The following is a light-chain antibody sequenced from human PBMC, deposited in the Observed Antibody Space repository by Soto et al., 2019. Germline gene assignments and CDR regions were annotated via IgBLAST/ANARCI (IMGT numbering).Light chain of an antibody. CDR1: QSVSRSY. V-gene: IGKV3-20*01. CDR3: QQHGSSPRT. Sequence: EIVLTQSPGTRSLSPGERATLSCRASQSVSRSYLAWYQQNPGQAPRLLIYGASSRATGIPDRFSGSGSGTDFTLTISRLEPEDFAVYFCQQHGSSPRTFGQGTKVEIK. CDR2: GAS. J-gene: IGKJ1*01.